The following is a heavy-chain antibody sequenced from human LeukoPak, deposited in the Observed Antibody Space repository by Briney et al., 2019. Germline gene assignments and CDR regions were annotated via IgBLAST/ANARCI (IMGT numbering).Heavy chain of an antibody. CDR3: AKDPAVANTARRFQH. D-gene: IGHD6-19*01. J-gene: IGHJ1*01. Sequence: GGSLRLSCAASGFTFSSYGMHWVRQAPGKGLEWVAVISYDGSNKYYADSVKGRFTISRDNSKNTLYLQMNSLRVEDTAVYYCAKDPAVANTARRFQHWGQGTLVTVTS. CDR1: GFTFSSYG. V-gene: IGHV3-30*18. CDR2: ISYDGSNK.